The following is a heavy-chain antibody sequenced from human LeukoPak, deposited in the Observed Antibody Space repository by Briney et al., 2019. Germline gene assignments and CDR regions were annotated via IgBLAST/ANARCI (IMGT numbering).Heavy chain of an antibody. D-gene: IGHD3-22*01. CDR3: ARDLEDYYDSSGFSDAFDI. CDR1: GFTFSSYA. CDR2: ISYDGSNK. J-gene: IGHJ3*02. Sequence: PGGSLRLSCAGSGFTFSSYAMHWVRQAPGKGLEWVAVISYDGSNKYYADSVKGRFTISRDNSKNTLFLQMNSLRVEDTAVYYCARDLEDYYDSSGFSDAFDIWGQGTMVTVSS. V-gene: IGHV3-30*04.